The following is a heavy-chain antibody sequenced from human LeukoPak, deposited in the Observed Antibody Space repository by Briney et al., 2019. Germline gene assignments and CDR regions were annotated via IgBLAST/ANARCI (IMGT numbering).Heavy chain of an antibody. V-gene: IGHV3-23*01. J-gene: IGHJ6*03. Sequence: GGSLRLSCAASGFTFGIYAMSWVRQAPGEGLEWVSGISHSGGSTDYADPVKGRFIISRDNSKNTLYLQMKGLRVEDTAVYYCAKGLGDNSWHCYYYYTDVWGEGTTVTVSS. D-gene: IGHD6-13*01. CDR2: ISHSGGST. CDR3: AKGLGDNSWHCYYYYTDV. CDR1: GFTFGIYA.